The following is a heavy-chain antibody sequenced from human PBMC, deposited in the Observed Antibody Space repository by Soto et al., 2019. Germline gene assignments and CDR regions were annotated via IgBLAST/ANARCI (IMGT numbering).Heavy chain of an antibody. Sequence: QVPLVQSGAEVKKPGSSVKVSCKASGGTFSSYTISWVRQAPGQGLEWMGRIIPILGIANYAQKFQGRVTLTADKSTSTAHMELSSLRAEDTAVYYCAREREGAYCSGGSCYLGDWFDPWGQGTLVTVSS. J-gene: IGHJ5*02. CDR2: IIPILGIA. CDR1: GGTFSSYT. CDR3: AREREGAYCSGGSCYLGDWFDP. D-gene: IGHD2-15*01. V-gene: IGHV1-69*08.